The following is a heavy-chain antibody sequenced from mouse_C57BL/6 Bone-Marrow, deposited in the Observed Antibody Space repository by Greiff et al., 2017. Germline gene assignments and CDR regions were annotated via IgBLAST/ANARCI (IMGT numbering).Heavy chain of an antibody. CDR2: INPSNGGT. D-gene: IGHD2-13*01. J-gene: IGHJ3*01. V-gene: IGHV1-53*01. CDR1: GYTFTSYW. CDR3: ARWKGVTGPWFAY. Sequence: QVQLQQPGTELVKPGASVKLSCKASGYTFTSYWMHWVKQRPGQGLEWIGNINPSNGGTNYNEKFKSKATLTVDKSSSTAYMQLSSLTSEDSAVYYGARWKGVTGPWFAYWGQGTLVTVSA.